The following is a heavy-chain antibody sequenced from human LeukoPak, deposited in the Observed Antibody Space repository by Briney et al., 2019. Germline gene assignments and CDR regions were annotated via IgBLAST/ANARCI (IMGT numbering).Heavy chain of an antibody. D-gene: IGHD4-17*01. CDR3: ARSRTTMTTREFDP. Sequence: ASVKVSCKASGYIFTDYFMHWVRHAPGQGFEWLGWMNPHTGGSNYARKFQGRVTMTRDTSISAAYVELTSLRSDDTAVYYCARSRTTMTTREFDPWGQGTLVTVSS. J-gene: IGHJ5*02. CDR1: GYIFTDYF. CDR2: MNPHTGGS. V-gene: IGHV1-2*02.